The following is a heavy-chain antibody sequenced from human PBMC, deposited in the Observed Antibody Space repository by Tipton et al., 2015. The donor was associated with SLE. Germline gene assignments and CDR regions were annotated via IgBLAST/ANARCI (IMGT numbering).Heavy chain of an antibody. V-gene: IGHV4-31*03. D-gene: IGHD6-13*01. Sequence: TLSLTCTVSGGSISSSSYYWSWIRQHPGKGLEWIGYIYYSGSTYYNPSLKSRVTISVDTSKNQFSLKLSSVTAADTAVYYCASMGGQQLVPDAFDIWGQGTMVTVSS. CDR2: IYYSGST. CDR1: GGSISSSSYY. J-gene: IGHJ3*02. CDR3: ASMGGQQLVPDAFDI.